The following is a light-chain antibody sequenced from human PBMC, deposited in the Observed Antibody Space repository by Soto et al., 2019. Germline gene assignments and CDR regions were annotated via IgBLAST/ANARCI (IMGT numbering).Light chain of an antibody. Sequence: QSALTQPTSVSASPGQSITISCTGTTSDIGGYDFVSWYQHHPGKVPKLMIYDVTHRPSGVSDRFSGSKSGNTASLTISGLQAEDEADYYCSSYTSSNTLVLFGGGTKVTVL. CDR1: TSDIGGYDF. J-gene: IGLJ2*01. CDR2: DVT. V-gene: IGLV2-14*03. CDR3: SSYTSSNTLVL.